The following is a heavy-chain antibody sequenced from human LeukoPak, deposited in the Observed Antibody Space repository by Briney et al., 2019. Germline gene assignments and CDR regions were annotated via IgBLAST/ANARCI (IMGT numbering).Heavy chain of an antibody. D-gene: IGHD4-17*01. J-gene: IGHJ4*02. CDR2: ISSYNGNT. CDR3: ARGNDYGDPLDY. Sequence: ASVKVSCKPSGYTFRTHGLSWVRQAPGQGLEWMGWISSYNGNTNYAQKVQGRLTMTTDTSTSTAYMELRSLRSDDTAVYYCARGNDYGDPLDYWGQGIQVTVSS. CDR1: GYTFRTHG. V-gene: IGHV1-18*01.